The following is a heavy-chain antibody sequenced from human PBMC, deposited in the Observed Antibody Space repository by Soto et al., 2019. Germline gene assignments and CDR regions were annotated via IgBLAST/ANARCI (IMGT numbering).Heavy chain of an antibody. CDR1: GGSISSYY. CDR3: ARGLDSGSYLYYFDY. CDR2: IYYSGST. Sequence: SETLSLTCTVSGGSISSYYWSWIRQPPGKGLEWIGYIYYSGSTNYNPPLKSRVTISVDTSKNQFSLKLSSVTAADTAVYYCARGLDSGSYLYYFDYWGQGTLVTVSS. V-gene: IGHV4-59*01. J-gene: IGHJ4*02. D-gene: IGHD1-26*01.